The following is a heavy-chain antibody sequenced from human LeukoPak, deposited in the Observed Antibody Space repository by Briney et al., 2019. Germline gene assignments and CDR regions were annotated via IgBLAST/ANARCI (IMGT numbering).Heavy chain of an antibody. CDR3: ARAYTVTTPHWYFDL. CDR2: INHSGST. V-gene: IGHV4-34*01. J-gene: IGHJ2*01. CDR1: GGSFSGYY. D-gene: IGHD4-17*01. Sequence: SETLSLTCAVYGGSFSGYYWSWLRQPPGKGLEWIGEINHSGSTNYNPSLKSRVTISVDTSKNQFSLKLSSVTAADTAVYYCARAYTVTTPHWYFDLWGRGTLVTVSS.